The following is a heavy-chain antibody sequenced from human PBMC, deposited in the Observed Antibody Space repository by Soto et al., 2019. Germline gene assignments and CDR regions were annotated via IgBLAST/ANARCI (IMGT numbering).Heavy chain of an antibody. CDR3: ARVQCDYGMDV. CDR2: INHSGGT. Sequence: RSESLSLTGAFYGGSLIGYYWSWIRQPPGKWLEWIGEINHSGGTNYNPALKSQVTIAVDTSKNQSSLDPNSVDAADTAVYYGARVQCDYGMDVWGQGTTVTVSS. V-gene: IGHV4-34*01. CDR1: GGSLIGYY. J-gene: IGHJ6*02.